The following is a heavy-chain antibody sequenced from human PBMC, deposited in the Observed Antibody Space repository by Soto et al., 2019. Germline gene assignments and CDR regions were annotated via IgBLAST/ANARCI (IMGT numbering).Heavy chain of an antibody. CDR2: IYYSGST. Sequence: QVQLQESGPGLVKPSQTLSLTCTVSGGSVSSGDYYWTWIRQPPGKGREWMGSIYYSGSTYYNPSLKSRVTISVDTSKNQFSLKLSSVTAADTAVYYCASARYCTNGVCYNDYYYGMDVWGQGTTVTVSS. CDR3: ASARYCTNGVCYNDYYYGMDV. D-gene: IGHD2-8*01. J-gene: IGHJ6*02. V-gene: IGHV4-30-4*01. CDR1: GGSVSSGDYY.